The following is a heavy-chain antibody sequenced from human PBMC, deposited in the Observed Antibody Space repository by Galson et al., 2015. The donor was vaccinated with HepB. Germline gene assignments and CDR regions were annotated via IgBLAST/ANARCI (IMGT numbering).Heavy chain of an antibody. CDR1: GGSISSSSYY. D-gene: IGHD3-3*01. V-gene: IGHV4-39*01. CDR2: IYYSGST. CDR3: ARLSPPDYDFWSGYLGTNDC. J-gene: IGHJ4*02. Sequence: ETLSLTCTVSGGSISSSSYYWGWIRQPPGKGLEWIGSIYYSGSTYYNPSLKSRVTISVDTSKNQFSLKLSSVTAADTAVYYCARLSPPDYDFWSGYLGTNDCWGQGTLVTVSS.